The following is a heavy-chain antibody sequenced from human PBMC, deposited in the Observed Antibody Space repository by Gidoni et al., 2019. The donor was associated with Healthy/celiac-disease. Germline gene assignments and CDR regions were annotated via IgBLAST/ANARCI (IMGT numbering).Heavy chain of an antibody. Sequence: EVQLVESGGGLVKPGGSLRLSCAASGFTFSNAWMSWVRQAPGKGLEWVGRIKSKTDGGTTDYAAPVKGRFTISRDDSKNTLYLQMNSLKTEDTAVYYCTTDTHETWRSGSYYNILQNWGQGTLVTVSS. CDR2: IKSKTDGGTT. CDR3: TTDTHETWRSGSYYNILQN. V-gene: IGHV3-15*01. CDR1: GFTFSNAW. J-gene: IGHJ1*01. D-gene: IGHD3-10*01.